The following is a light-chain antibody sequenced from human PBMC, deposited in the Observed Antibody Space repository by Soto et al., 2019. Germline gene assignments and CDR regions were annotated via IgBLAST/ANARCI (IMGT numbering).Light chain of an antibody. J-gene: IGKJ1*01. V-gene: IGKV1-5*03. CDR3: QQYSSSST. Sequence: DIRMTQSPSTLSASVGGRVTITCRASHSVSPWLAWYQQKPGKTPKLLIYRTSSLQNGVPARFSGKASGTDFVLIISNLQPDDFETYYCQQYSSSSTFGQGTSVELK. CDR1: HSVSPW. CDR2: RTS.